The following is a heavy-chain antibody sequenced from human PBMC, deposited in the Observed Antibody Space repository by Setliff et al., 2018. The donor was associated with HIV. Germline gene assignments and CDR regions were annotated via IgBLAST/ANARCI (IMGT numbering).Heavy chain of an antibody. V-gene: IGHV4-59*08. CDR1: GDSIITYY. J-gene: IGHJ4*02. CDR3: ARGEFYCGTDCYWSSFDY. CDR2: IHHSGSS. Sequence: SETLSLTCTVSGDSIITYYWTWIRQPPGKGLEWIGYIHHSGSSDYTPSLRSRVTMSVDTSKNQFSLKLTSVTAADTAVYYCARGEFYCGTDCYWSSFDYWGQGILVTVSS. D-gene: IGHD2-21*02.